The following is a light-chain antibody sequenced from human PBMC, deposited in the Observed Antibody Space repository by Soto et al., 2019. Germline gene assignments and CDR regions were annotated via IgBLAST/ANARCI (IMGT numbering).Light chain of an antibody. CDR3: QQYGSSPRT. Sequence: EIVLTQSPGTLSLSPGERATLSCRPRQSVSSSYLAWYQQKPGQAPRLLIYGASSRATGIPDRFSGSGSGTDFTLTISRLEPEDFAVYYCQQYGSSPRTFGHGTKVVIK. CDR1: QSVSSSY. J-gene: IGKJ1*01. CDR2: GAS. V-gene: IGKV3-20*01.